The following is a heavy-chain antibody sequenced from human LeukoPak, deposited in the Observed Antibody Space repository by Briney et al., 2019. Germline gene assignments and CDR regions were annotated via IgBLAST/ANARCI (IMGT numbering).Heavy chain of an antibody. CDR1: GFTFSSYV. Sequence: GGSLRLSCSASGFTFSSYVMHWVRQAPGKGLEYVAAISSNGGSTYYPDSVKGRFTISRDNSKSTLYLQMSSLRTEDTAVYYCVKGPRSYCSGGSCYEDWGQGTLVTVSS. D-gene: IGHD2-15*01. CDR3: VKGPRSYCSGGSCYED. CDR2: ISSNGGST. J-gene: IGHJ4*02. V-gene: IGHV3-64D*09.